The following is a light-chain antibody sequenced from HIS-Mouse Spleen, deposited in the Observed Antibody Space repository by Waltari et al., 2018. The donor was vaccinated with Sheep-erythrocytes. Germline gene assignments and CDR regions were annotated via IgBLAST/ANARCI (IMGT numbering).Light chain of an antibody. Sequence: SYELTQPPSVSVSPGQTASITFSGYKLGDKYACWYQQKPGQSPVLVIYQDSKRPSGIPERFSGSNSGNTATLTISGTQAMDEADYYCQAWDSSTVVFGGGTKLTVL. J-gene: IGLJ2*01. V-gene: IGLV3-1*01. CDR1: KLGDKY. CDR3: QAWDSSTVV. CDR2: QDS.